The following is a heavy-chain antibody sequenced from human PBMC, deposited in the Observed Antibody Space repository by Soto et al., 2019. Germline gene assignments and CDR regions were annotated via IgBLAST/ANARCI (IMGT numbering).Heavy chain of an antibody. CDR3: ARGYYDSRGQSNTFDI. CDR2: VYYSGST. CDR1: GASISSSY. D-gene: IGHD3-22*01. J-gene: IGHJ3*02. V-gene: IGHV4-59*01. Sequence: PSETLSLTCTVSGASISSSYWSWIRQSPGKGLEWIGYVYYSGSTNYNTSLKSRVTISVDTSKNQFSLKLSSVTAADTAVYYCARGYYDSRGQSNTFDIWGQGTMVT.